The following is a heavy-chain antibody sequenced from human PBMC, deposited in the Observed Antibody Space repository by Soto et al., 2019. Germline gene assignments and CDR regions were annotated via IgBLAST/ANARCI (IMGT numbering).Heavy chain of an antibody. J-gene: IGHJ4*02. D-gene: IGHD6-13*01. CDR1: GFTFSNYA. CDR3: AKEYSNSFDY. CDR2: ISAGGSNT. Sequence: GGSLRLSCAASGFTFSNYAMNWVRQAPGKGLEWVSAISAGGSNTDYADSVKGRFTISSDNSKNTLYLQMNSLRAEDTAVYYCAKEYSNSFDYWGQGPLVTVSS. V-gene: IGHV3-23*01.